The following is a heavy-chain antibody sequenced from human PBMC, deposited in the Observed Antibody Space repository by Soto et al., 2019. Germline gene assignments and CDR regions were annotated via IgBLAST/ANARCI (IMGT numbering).Heavy chain of an antibody. V-gene: IGHV4-30-4*01. D-gene: IGHD7-27*01. Sequence: QVQLQESGPGLVKPSQTLSFTCTVSGESISTTNYYWSWIRQPPGKGLEWIGYISYSGTTYYNPSLQTRLSISLDTSKIQFSLTLSSVTAANTAMYHCAIAPYRGSNSRAPFDLWGQVLVLTVSS. CDR2: ISYSGTT. J-gene: IGHJ3*01. CDR3: AIAPYRGSNSRAPFDL. CDR1: GESISTTNYY.